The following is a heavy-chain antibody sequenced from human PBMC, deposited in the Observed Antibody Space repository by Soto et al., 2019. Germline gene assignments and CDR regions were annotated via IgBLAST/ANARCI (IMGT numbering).Heavy chain of an antibody. CDR2: ISGSSSGT. V-gene: IGHV3-23*01. CDR3: AKDRSENFWVYYYAMDV. Sequence: EARLLESGGGLIQPGGSLRLSCEASGFNFGAYAMSWVRQAPGKGLEWVSGISGSSSGTYYTDSVKGRFTIFRDNSKNTVYLQMNSLRGEDTAVYYCAKDRSENFWVYYYAMDVWGQGTAVTVSS. CDR1: GFNFGAYA. J-gene: IGHJ6*02. D-gene: IGHD6-19*01.